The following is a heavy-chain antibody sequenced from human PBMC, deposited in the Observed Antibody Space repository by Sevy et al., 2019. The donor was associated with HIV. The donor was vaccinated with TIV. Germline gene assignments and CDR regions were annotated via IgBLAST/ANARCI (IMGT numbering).Heavy chain of an antibody. Sequence: GGSLRLSCAASGFTFSSYAMSWVRQAPGKGLVWVSRINSDGSSTSYADSVKGRFTISRDNAKNTLYLQMNSLRAEDTAVYYCASRRQYDAFDIWGQGTMVTVSS. J-gene: IGHJ3*02. CDR1: GFTFSSYA. CDR2: INSDGSST. CDR3: ASRRQYDAFDI. D-gene: IGHD4-4*01. V-gene: IGHV3-74*01.